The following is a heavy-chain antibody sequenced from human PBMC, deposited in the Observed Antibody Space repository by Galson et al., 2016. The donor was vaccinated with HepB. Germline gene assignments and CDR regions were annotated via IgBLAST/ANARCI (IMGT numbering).Heavy chain of an antibody. Sequence: SLRLSCAASGFTFSSYAMSWVRQAPGKGLDWVSAITGSGGSTYFADSVKGRFTISRDNSKNTLYLHMNSLRAGDTAVYYCSKGSALNYSVITPSYYYYGMDVWGKGTTVTVSS. D-gene: IGHD2/OR15-2a*01. CDR1: GFTFSSYA. J-gene: IGHJ6*04. CDR3: SKGSALNYSVITPSYYYYGMDV. V-gene: IGHV3-23*01. CDR2: ITGSGGST.